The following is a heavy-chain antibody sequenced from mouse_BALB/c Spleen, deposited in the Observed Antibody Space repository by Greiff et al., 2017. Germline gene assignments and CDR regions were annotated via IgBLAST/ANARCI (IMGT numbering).Heavy chain of an antibody. D-gene: IGHD2-1*01. CDR3: ARQDGNYVRYFDY. Sequence: EVQLVESGGDLVKPGGSLKLSCAASGFTFSSYGMSWVRQTPDKRLEWVATISSGGSYTYYPDSVKGRFTISRDNAKNTLYLQMSSLKSEDTAMYYCARQDGNYVRYFDYWGQGTTLTVSS. CDR1: GFTFSSYG. J-gene: IGHJ2*01. CDR2: ISSGGSYT. V-gene: IGHV5-6*01.